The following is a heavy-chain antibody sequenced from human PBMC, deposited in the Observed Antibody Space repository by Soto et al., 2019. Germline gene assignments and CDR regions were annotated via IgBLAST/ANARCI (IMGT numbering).Heavy chain of an antibody. Sequence: GGSLRLSCAASGFTFSSYAMSWVRQAPGKGLEWVSAISGSGGSTYYADSVKGRFTISRDNSKNTLYLQMNSLRAEDTAVYYCAKGAVNYYDSSGYYALFDYWGQGTLVTSPQ. CDR3: AKGAVNYYDSSGYYALFDY. J-gene: IGHJ4*02. CDR1: GFTFSSYA. D-gene: IGHD3-22*01. V-gene: IGHV3-23*01. CDR2: ISGSGGST.